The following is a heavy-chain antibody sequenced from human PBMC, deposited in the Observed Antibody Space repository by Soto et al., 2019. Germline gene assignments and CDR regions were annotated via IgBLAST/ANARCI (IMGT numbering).Heavy chain of an antibody. CDR1: GYTFTTYG. J-gene: IGHJ6*02. Sequence: GASVKDSCKASGYTFTTYGISWVRQAPGQGLEWMGWISAYNGNTNYAQKLQGRVTMTTDTSTSTAYMELRSLRFEDTAVYYCARPYDLHYYYGMDVWGQGTTVTVAS. V-gene: IGHV1-18*01. CDR2: ISAYNGNT. D-gene: IGHD3-3*01. CDR3: ARPYDLHYYYGMDV.